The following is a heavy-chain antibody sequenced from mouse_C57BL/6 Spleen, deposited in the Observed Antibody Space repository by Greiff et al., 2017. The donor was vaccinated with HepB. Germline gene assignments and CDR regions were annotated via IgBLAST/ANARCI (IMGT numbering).Heavy chain of an antibody. J-gene: IGHJ1*03. V-gene: IGHV1-59*01. D-gene: IGHD4-1*01. CDR3: ARSGGTWYFDV. Sequence: QVQLKQPGAELVRPGTSVKLSCKASGYTFTSYWMHWVKQRPGQGLEWIGVIDPSDSYTNYNQKFKGKATLTVDTSSSTAYMQLSSLTSEDSAVYYCARSGGTWYFDVWGTGTTVTVSS. CDR1: GYTFTSYW. CDR2: IDPSDSYT.